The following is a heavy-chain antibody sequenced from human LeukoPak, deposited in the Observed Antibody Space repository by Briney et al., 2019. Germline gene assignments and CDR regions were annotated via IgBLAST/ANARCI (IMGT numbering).Heavy chain of an antibody. V-gene: IGHV4-59*12. CDR3: ARDAGHQLSRRNYYAMDV. J-gene: IGHJ6*02. CDR2: MYYRGST. CDR1: GGSISSYY. Sequence: SETLSLTCTVSGGSISSYYWSWIRQPPGKGLEWIGSMYYRGSTYYNPSLKSRVTISVDTSKNQFSLKLSSVTAADTAVYYCARDAGHQLSRRNYYAMDVWGQGTTVTVSS. D-gene: IGHD1-1*01.